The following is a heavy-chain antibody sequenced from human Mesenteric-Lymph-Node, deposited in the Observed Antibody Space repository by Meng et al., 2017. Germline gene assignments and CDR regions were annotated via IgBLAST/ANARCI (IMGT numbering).Heavy chain of an antibody. V-gene: IGHV4-34*01. J-gene: IGHJ4*02. D-gene: IGHD4-17*01. Sequence: SETLSLTCAVYGGSFSGSYWSWIRQPPGKELEWIGEINHSESTKYNPSLKSRVTISLDTSKNQLSLKLSSVTAADTAVYYCAGGGGYDYGDYVRSYYFDYWGQGTLVTVSS. CDR1: GGSFSGSY. CDR2: INHSEST. CDR3: AGGGGYDYGDYVRSYYFDY.